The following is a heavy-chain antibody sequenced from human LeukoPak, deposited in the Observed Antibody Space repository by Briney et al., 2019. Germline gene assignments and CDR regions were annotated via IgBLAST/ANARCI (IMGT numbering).Heavy chain of an antibody. CDR3: ARETYNSGWNPGAFDI. CDR2: ISAYNGNT. Sequence: ASVKVSCKASGYTFTSYDINWVRQAPGQGLECMGWISAYNGNTNYAQKFQGRVTMTTDTSTRTAHMELRSLRSDDTAVYYCARETYNSGWNPGAFDIWGQGTMVTVSS. J-gene: IGHJ3*02. V-gene: IGHV1-18*01. D-gene: IGHD6-19*01. CDR1: GYTFTSYD.